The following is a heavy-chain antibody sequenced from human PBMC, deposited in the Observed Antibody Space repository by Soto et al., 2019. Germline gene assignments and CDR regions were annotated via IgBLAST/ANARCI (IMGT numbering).Heavy chain of an antibody. Sequence: QVQLQESGPGLVKPSETLSLTCTVSGGSISTYYWSWIRQPPGKGLEWIGYTYNSGSTSYNPSLESRVTISVDKSRNQFSLKLSSVTAADTAIYYCARDRRHTHGRCFDPWGQGTLVTVSS. D-gene: IGHD1-26*01. J-gene: IGHJ5*02. V-gene: IGHV4-59*01. CDR2: TYNSGST. CDR3: ARDRRHTHGRCFDP. CDR1: GGSISTYY.